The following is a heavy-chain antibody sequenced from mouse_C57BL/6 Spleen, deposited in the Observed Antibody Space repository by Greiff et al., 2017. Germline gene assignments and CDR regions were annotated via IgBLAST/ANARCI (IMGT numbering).Heavy chain of an antibody. Sequence: EVHLVESGGGLVKPGGSLKLSCAASGFTFSDYGMHWVRQAPEKGLEWVAYISSGSSTIYYADTVKGRFTISRDNAKNTLFLQMTSLRSEDTAMYYCARRLRDAMDYWGQGTSVTVSS. CDR2: ISSGSSTI. CDR3: ARRLRDAMDY. V-gene: IGHV5-17*01. J-gene: IGHJ4*01. CDR1: GFTFSDYG. D-gene: IGHD1-2*01.